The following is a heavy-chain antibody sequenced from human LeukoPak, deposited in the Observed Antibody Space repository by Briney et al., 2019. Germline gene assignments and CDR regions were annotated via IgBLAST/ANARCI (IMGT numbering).Heavy chain of an antibody. Sequence: SVKVSCKASGGTFSRYAISWVRQAPGQGLELMGGIIPIFGVAKYEQKFQGRVKITADESTSTAYMEPSSLRSEDTAVYYCARDRPYTGGWRGFDYWGQGTLVTVSS. D-gene: IGHD2-8*02. CDR1: GGTFSRYA. J-gene: IGHJ4*02. CDR3: ARDRPYTGGWRGFDY. CDR2: IIPIFGVA. V-gene: IGHV1-69*13.